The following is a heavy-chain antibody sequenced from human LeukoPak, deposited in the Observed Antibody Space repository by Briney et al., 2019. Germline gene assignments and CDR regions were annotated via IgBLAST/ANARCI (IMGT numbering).Heavy chain of an antibody. CDR1: GYTFTSYD. CDR3: SVVAATRRVDY. V-gene: IGHV1-8*03. J-gene: IGHJ4*02. D-gene: IGHD2-15*01. CDR2: MNPNSGNT. Sequence: ASVKVSCKASGYTFTSYDINWVRQATGQGLEWMGWMNPNSGNTGYAQKFQGRVTITRNTSISTAYMELSSLRSEDTAVYYCSVVAATRRVDYWGQGTLVTVSS.